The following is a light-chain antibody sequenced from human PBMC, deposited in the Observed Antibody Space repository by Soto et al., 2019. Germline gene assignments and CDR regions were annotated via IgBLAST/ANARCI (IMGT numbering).Light chain of an antibody. CDR1: QDISKY. CDR3: QQYDNLLALT. J-gene: IGKJ4*01. Sequence: DIQMTQSPSSLSASVGDRVTIACQASQDISKYLNWYQFRPGQAPKLLIYDASNLETGVPSRFRGSGSGTHFTLTIISLQPEDVATYNCQQYDNLLALTFGGGTKVQIK. V-gene: IGKV1-33*01. CDR2: DAS.